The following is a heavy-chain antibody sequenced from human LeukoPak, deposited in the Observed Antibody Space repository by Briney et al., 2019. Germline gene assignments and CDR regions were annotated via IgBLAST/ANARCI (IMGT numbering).Heavy chain of an antibody. Sequence: GGSLRLSCAASGFAFDDYAMHWVRQAPGKGLEWVSGISWNSGSIGYADSVKGRFTISRDNAKNSLYLQMNSLRAEDTALYYCAKDFWLLWDRWDAFDIWGQGTMVTVSS. D-gene: IGHD2-2*01. CDR1: GFAFDDYA. V-gene: IGHV3-9*01. J-gene: IGHJ3*02. CDR3: AKDFWLLWDRWDAFDI. CDR2: ISWNSGSI.